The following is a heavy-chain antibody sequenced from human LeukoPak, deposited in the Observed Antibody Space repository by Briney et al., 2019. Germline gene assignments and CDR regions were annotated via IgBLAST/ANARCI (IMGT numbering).Heavy chain of an antibody. CDR1: GYTFISHY. CDR3: AGDGYSNGWYVLDY. J-gene: IGHJ4*02. CDR2: INPGGGST. D-gene: IGHD6-19*01. Sequence: ASVKVSCEASGYTFISHYMHWVRQAPGQGLEWMGIINPGGGSTSYAQKFQGRVTMTRDTSTSTVYMELSSLRSEDTAVYYCAGDGYSNGWYVLDYWGQGTLVTVSS. V-gene: IGHV1-46*01.